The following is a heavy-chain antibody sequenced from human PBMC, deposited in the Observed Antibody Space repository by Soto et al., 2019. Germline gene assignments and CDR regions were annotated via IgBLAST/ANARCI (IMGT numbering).Heavy chain of an antibody. CDR3: ARALVDTAMVTPFDY. CDR2: ISAYNGNT. CDR1: GYTFTSYG. D-gene: IGHD5-18*01. J-gene: IGHJ4*02. V-gene: IGHV1-18*01. Sequence: ASVKVSCKASGYTFTSYGISWVRQAPGQGLEWMGWISAYNGNTNYAQKLQGRVTMTTDTSTSTAYMELRSLRSDDTAVYYCARALVDTAMVTPFDYWGQGTLVTVSS.